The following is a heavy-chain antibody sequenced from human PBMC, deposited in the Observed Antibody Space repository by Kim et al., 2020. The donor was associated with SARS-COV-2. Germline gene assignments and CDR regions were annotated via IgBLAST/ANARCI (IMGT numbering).Heavy chain of an antibody. CDR3: GRGQWREHPNPAASDY. CDR1: GYTFSTYA. D-gene: IGHD6-19*01. J-gene: IGHJ4*02. CDR2: ISPFNGHA. Sequence: ASVKVSCKPSGYTFSTYAITWVRQAPGQGLEWMGWISPFNGHANYAQKFQGRLTVTTDTSTGTVYMELRSLRSDDTAVYYCGRGQWREHPNPAASDYWGQGTLVTVSS. V-gene: IGHV1-18*01.